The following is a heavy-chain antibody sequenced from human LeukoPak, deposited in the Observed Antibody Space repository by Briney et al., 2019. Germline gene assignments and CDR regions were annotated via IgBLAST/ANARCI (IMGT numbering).Heavy chain of an antibody. CDR1: GGSINNYY. CDR3: ARDSYTGSHFEDTFDI. J-gene: IGHJ3*02. CDR2: ISYSGNT. Sequence: SETLSLTCTVSGGSINNYYWSWIRQPPGKGLEWIGHISYSGNTNYNSSLRSRVTISVDTSNNQFSLRPSSVTAADTAVYYCARDSYTGSHFEDTFDIWGQGTMVTVSS. V-gene: IGHV4-59*01. D-gene: IGHD1-26*01.